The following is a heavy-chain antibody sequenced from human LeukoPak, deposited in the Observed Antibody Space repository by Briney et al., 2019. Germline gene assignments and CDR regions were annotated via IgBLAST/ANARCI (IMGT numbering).Heavy chain of an antibody. CDR1: GFTFDDYG. Sequence: GGSLRLSCAASGFTFDDYGMSWVRQAPGKGLEWVSGINWNGGSTGYADSVKGRFTISRDNAKNSLYLQMDSLRAEDTALYYCARVWKGVVTQTPYYFDYWGQGTLVTVSS. CDR2: INWNGGST. D-gene: IGHD3-3*01. V-gene: IGHV3-20*04. J-gene: IGHJ4*02. CDR3: ARVWKGVVTQTPYYFDY.